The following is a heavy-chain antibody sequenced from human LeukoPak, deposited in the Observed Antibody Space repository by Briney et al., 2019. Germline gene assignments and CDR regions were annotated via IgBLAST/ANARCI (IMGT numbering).Heavy chain of an antibody. J-gene: IGHJ4*02. V-gene: IGHV3-21*01. CDR3: ARAGCTNGVCLIDY. D-gene: IGHD2-8*01. CDR1: GFTFSSYS. Sequence: GGSLRLSCAASGFTFSSYSMNWVRQAPGKGLEWVSSISSSSSYIYYADSVKGRFTISRDNAKNSLYLQMNSLRAEDTAVCYCARAGCTNGVCLIDYWGQGTLVTVSS. CDR2: ISSSSSYI.